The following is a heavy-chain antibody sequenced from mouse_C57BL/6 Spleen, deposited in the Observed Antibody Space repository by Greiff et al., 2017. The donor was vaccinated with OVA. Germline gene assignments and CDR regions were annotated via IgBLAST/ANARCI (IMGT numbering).Heavy chain of an antibody. Sequence: EVTLVESGGGLVQPGGSLSLSCAASGFTFTAYYMSWVRQPPGKALEWLGFLRNKANGYTTEYSASVKGRFTISRDNSQSILYLQMNALRAEDSATYYCARYRGGYHAMDYGGQGTSVTVSS. CDR2: LRNKANGYTT. CDR1: GFTFTAYY. J-gene: IGHJ4*01. V-gene: IGHV7-3*01. CDR3: ARYRGGYHAMDY.